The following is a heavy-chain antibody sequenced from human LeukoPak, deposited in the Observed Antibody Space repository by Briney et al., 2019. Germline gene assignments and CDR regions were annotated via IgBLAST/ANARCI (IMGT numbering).Heavy chain of an antibody. Sequence: SVKVSCKASGGTFSSYPISWVRQAPGQGLDWMGSIIPILGIANYAQKFQGRVTITADKSTSTAYMELSSLRSEDTAVYYCARDPWDLSSGWPFDYWGQGTLVTVSS. J-gene: IGHJ4*02. V-gene: IGHV1-69*04. CDR3: ARDPWDLSSGWPFDY. CDR1: GGTFSSYP. D-gene: IGHD6-19*01. CDR2: IIPILGIA.